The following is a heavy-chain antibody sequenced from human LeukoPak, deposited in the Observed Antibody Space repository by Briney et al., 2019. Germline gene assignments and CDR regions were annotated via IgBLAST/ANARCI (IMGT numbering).Heavy chain of an antibody. CDR3: ARSELVYYYFDY. J-gene: IGHJ4*02. CDR1: GGTFSSYA. V-gene: IGHV1-69*05. CDR2: IIPIFGTA. D-gene: IGHD6-6*01. Sequence: RASVKVSCKASGGTFSSYAISWVRQAPGQGLEWMGGIIPIFGTANYAQKFQGRVTITRDTSASTAYMELSSLRSEDTAVYYCARSELVYYYFDYWGQGTLVTVSS.